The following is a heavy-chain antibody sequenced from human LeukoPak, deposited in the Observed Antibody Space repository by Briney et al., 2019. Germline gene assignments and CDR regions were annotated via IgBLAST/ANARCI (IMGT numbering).Heavy chain of an antibody. CDR1: DTALPATG. V-gene: IGHV5-51*01. D-gene: IGHD2-2*03. Sequence: GESLKIPVRVLDTALPATGSAGCARCPGKAWSGWGSSIQMSLIRYSPSFQGQVTISADKSISTAYLQWSSLKASDTAMYYCARPPSRGYSSSFEYWGQGTLVTVSS. J-gene: IGHJ4*02. CDR3: ARPPSRGYSSSFEY. CDR2: SIQMSLI.